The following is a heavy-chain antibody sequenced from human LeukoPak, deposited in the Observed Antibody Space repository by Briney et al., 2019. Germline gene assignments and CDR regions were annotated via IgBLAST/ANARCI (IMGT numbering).Heavy chain of an antibody. CDR2: MSSSGDSI. J-gene: IGHJ2*01. V-gene: IGHV3-21*01. CDR3: ASSGYDLDWYFDL. Sequence: GGSLRLSCAASGFTFSTYTINWVRQAPGKGLQWVSSMSSSGDSIHLANSVKGRFSISRDSANNSLYLQMNSLGAEDTAVYYCASSGYDLDWYFDLWGRGTLVTVSS. CDR1: GFTFSTYT. D-gene: IGHD5-12*01.